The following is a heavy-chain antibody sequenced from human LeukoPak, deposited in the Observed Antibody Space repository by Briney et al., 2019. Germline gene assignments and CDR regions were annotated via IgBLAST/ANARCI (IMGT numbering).Heavy chain of an antibody. J-gene: IGHJ4*02. CDR2: VYYTGST. CDR1: GASITSHY. CDR3: ARYRRDGNYFLDF. D-gene: IGHD4-17*01. V-gene: IGHV4-59*11. Sequence: SETLSLTCSVSGASITSHYWSWLRQPPGKGLEWIGYVYYTGSTNYNPSFKSRVTISIDTSKNQFSLKLTSVNAADTAAYFCARYRRDGNYFLDFWGQGTLVTVSS.